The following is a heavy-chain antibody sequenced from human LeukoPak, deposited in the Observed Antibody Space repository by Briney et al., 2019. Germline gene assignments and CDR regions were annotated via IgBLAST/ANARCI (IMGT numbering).Heavy chain of an antibody. CDR2: ISSSSSYI. J-gene: IGHJ6*03. Sequence: PGGSLRLSCAASGFTFSSYAMSWVRQAPGKGLEWVSSISSSSSYIYYADSVKGRFTISGDNAKNSLYLQMNSLRAEDTAVYYCARGLNSGSYSNYYYYYYMDVWGKGTTVTISS. CDR1: GFTFSSYA. D-gene: IGHD3-10*01. CDR3: ARGLNSGSYSNYYYYYYMDV. V-gene: IGHV3-21*01.